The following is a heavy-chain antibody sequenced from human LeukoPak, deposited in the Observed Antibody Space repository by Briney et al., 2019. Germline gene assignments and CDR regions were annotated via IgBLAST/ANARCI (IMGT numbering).Heavy chain of an antibody. J-gene: IGHJ4*02. V-gene: IGHV3-15*01. Sequence: PGGSLSLSCTASGFTLSNPGMSWVRQAPGKGLEWVGRIKSKTDGGTTDYAAPVKGRFTISRDDATQTLYLQMNSLKTEDTAVYYCTTDLYYYDSSGYFSTNYYFDHWAQETLVTVSS. CDR1: GFTLSNPG. CDR2: IKSKTDGGTT. CDR3: TTDLYYYDSSGYFSTNYYFDH. D-gene: IGHD3-22*01.